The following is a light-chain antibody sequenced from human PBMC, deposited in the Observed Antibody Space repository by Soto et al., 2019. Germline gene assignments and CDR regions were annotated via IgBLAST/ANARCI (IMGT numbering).Light chain of an antibody. V-gene: IGLV2-14*01. J-gene: IGLJ3*02. CDR1: SSDVGGYNY. CDR2: EVS. CDR3: SSYTSSSTWL. Sequence: QSALTQPASVSGSPGQSITISCTGTSSDVGGYNYVSWYQQHPGKAPKLMIYEVSNRPSGVSNRFSGSKSGNTDSLTISGLQDEDEADYYCSSYTSSSTWLFGGGTKLTVL.